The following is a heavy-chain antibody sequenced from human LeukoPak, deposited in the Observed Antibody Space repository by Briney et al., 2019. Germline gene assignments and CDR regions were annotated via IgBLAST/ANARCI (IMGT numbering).Heavy chain of an antibody. CDR3: ARRDGIDARCNSWRYGY. Sequence: GGSLRLSCAASGFTFSSYWMSWVRQAPGKGLEWVANIKEEGSEKHYVDSVKGRFTISRDNDKHQLFLHMNSLRDENTAVYFGARRDGIDARCNSWRYGYWGQGILVTVSS. CDR1: GFTFSSYW. V-gene: IGHV3-7*01. D-gene: IGHD2-15*01. J-gene: IGHJ4*02. CDR2: IKEEGSEK.